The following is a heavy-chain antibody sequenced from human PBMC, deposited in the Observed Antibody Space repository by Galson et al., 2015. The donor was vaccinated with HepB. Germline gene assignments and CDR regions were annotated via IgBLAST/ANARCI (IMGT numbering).Heavy chain of an antibody. CDR2: ISAYNGNT. CDR3: ARDVRYFDWLLQDY. J-gene: IGHJ4*02. Sequence: SVKVSCKASGYTFTSYGISWVRQAPGQGLEWMGWISAYNGNTNYAQKLQGRVTMTTDTSTSTAYMELRSLRSDDTAVYYCARDVRYFDWLLQDYWGQGTLVTVSS. CDR1: GYTFTSYG. D-gene: IGHD3-9*01. V-gene: IGHV1-18*01.